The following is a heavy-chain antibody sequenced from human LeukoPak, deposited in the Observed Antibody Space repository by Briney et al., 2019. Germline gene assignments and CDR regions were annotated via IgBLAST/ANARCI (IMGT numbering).Heavy chain of an antibody. V-gene: IGHV4-59*01. D-gene: IGHD7-27*01. J-gene: IGHJ3*02. CDR3: ARDDPIAGDNAFDI. CDR1: GGSISSYY. CDR2: IYYSGST. Sequence: SETLSLTCTVSGGSISSYYWSWIRQPPGKGLEWTGYIYYSGSTNYNPSLKSRVTISVDTSKNQFSLKLSSVTAADTAVYYCARDDPIAGDNAFDIWGQGTMVTVSS.